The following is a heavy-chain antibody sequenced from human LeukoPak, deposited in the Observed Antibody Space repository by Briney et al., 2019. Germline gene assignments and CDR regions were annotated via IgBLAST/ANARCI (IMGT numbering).Heavy chain of an antibody. CDR3: ASVLDY. CDR1: GFTFDDYG. V-gene: IGHV3-30*03. J-gene: IGHJ4*02. CDR2: IAYDGSDK. Sequence: PGGSLRLSCAASGFTFDDYGINWVRQGPGKGLEWVAVIAYDGSDKYYADSVRGRFTISRDNSKNTVYLQMNNLKTEDTAVYYCASVLDYWGQGILVTVSS.